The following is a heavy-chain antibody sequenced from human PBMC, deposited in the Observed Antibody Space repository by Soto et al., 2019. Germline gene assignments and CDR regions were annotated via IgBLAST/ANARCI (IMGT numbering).Heavy chain of an antibody. V-gene: IGHV1-69*01. CDR2: IIPIFGTA. J-gene: IGHJ4*02. CDR3: GRGPSPPPQFAY. CDR1: GGTFSSYA. Sequence: QVQLVQSGAEVKKPGSSVKVSCKASGGTFSSYAISWVRQAPGQGLEWMGGIIPIFGTANYAQKFQGRVTITADESPSTAYTELSSLRSEDTAVYYCGRGPSPPPQFAYWGQGTLVTVSS.